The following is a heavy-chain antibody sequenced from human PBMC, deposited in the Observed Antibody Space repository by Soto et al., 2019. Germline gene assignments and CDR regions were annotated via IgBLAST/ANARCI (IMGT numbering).Heavy chain of an antibody. CDR2: VIPNLGVT. Sequence: QVQLVQSGAEVKKPGSSVKVSCKASGGTLSSYTFSWVRQAPGQGLEWMGRVIPNLGVTNYAKKFQGRFTIVVDTSTSTAYMELNSLRYEDPAVYYCARDKGYCSDTRCPDFDYWGQGTLVTVSS. CDR3: ARDKGYCSDTRCPDFDY. D-gene: IGHD2-15*01. J-gene: IGHJ4*02. CDR1: GGTLSSYT. V-gene: IGHV1-69*08.